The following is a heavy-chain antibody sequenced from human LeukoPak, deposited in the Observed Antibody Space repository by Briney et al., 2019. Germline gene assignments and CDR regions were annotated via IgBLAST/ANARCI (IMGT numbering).Heavy chain of an antibody. CDR1: GGTFSSYA. J-gene: IGHJ3*02. CDR3: ARGGPYSSGWYPDAFDI. V-gene: IGHV1-69*13. CDR2: IIPIFGTA. D-gene: IGHD6-19*01. Sequence: SVKVSCKASGGTFSSYAISWVRQAPGQGLEWMGGIIPIFGTANYAQKFQGRVTITADESTSTAYMELSSLRSEDTAVYYCARGGPYSSGWYPDAFDIWGQGTMVTVSS.